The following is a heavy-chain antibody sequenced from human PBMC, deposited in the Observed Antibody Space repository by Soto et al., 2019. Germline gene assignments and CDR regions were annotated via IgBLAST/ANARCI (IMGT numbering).Heavy chain of an antibody. D-gene: IGHD4-4*01. CDR3: GLANYPSSYFAY. CDR2: IYWDDDK. CDR1: GFSLSTSGVG. V-gene: IGHV2-5*02. Sequence: QITLKESGPTLVKPTQTLTLTCTFSGFSLSTSGVGVGWIRQPPGKALEWLALIYWDDDKRYSPSLKSRLTITKDTSKNQVVLTMTNMDPVDTATYYCGLANYPSSYFAYWGQGTLVTVSS. J-gene: IGHJ4*02.